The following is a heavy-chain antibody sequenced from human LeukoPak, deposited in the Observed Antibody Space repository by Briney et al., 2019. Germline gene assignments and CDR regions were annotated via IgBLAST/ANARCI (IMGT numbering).Heavy chain of an antibody. Sequence: SETLSLTCTVSGASISSGDYYWGWVRQHPGKGLGCLGYIHYSGSTHYNPSLKSRVTISVDTSKNQFSLTLSSVTAADTAVYYCARERSGSYYENFDYWGQGTLVTVSS. CDR3: ARERSGSYYENFDY. D-gene: IGHD3-10*01. CDR1: GASISSGDYY. V-gene: IGHV4-30-4*01. J-gene: IGHJ4*02. CDR2: IHYSGST.